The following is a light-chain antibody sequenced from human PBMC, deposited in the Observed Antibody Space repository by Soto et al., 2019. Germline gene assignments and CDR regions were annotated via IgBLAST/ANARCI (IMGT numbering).Light chain of an antibody. V-gene: IGLV2-11*01. J-gene: IGLJ3*02. Sequence: QSALTQPRSVSGSPGQAVTISCTGTSSDIGAYNYVFWYQQYPGKSPKLIIYDVFKRPSGVTARFSESKSGNTASLTITGLQNDDEADYHCSSPAGSYTLVFGGRTK. CDR1: SSDIGAYNY. CDR2: DVF. CDR3: SSPAGSYTLV.